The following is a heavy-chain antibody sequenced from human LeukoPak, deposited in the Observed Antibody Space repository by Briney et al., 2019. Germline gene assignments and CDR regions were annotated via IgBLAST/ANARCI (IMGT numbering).Heavy chain of an antibody. CDR3: ASSRIQLWLRYFDY. D-gene: IGHD5-18*01. V-gene: IGHV4-30-4*01. CDR2: IYYSGST. CDR1: GGSISSGDYY. J-gene: IGHJ4*02. Sequence: SETLSITCTVSGGSISSGDYYWSWLRQPPGKGLEWIGYIYYSGSTYYNPSLKSRVTISVDTSKNQFSLKLSSVTAADTAVYYCASSRIQLWLRYFDYWGQGTLVTVSS.